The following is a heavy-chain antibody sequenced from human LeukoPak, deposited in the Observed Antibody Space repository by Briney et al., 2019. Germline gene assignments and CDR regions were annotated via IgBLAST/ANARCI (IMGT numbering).Heavy chain of an antibody. V-gene: IGHV4-39*07. CDR2: IYYSGST. D-gene: IGHD3-9*01. Sequence: SETLSLTCTVSSGSISSSSYYWGWIRQPPGKGLEWIGSIYYSGSTYYNPSLKSRVTISVDTSRNQFSLKLSSVTAADTAVYYCARGPYYDILTGYYLSWFDPWGQGTLVTVSS. CDR1: SGSISSSSYY. J-gene: IGHJ5*02. CDR3: ARGPYYDILTGYYLSWFDP.